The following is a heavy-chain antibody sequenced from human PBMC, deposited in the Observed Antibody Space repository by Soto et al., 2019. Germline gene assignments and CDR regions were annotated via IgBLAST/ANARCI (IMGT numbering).Heavy chain of an antibody. CDR2: ISHNGGTT. D-gene: IGHD2-21*02. J-gene: IGHJ1*01. Sequence: GGSLRLSCSASGFTFSSYAMHWVLQAPGKGLEYASGISHNGGTTYYVDSVKGRFIISRDNSKNTLYLKMTSLKTEDTAVYYCVKDPGAVTGDEYFQHWGLGTLVTVSS. CDR3: VKDPGAVTGDEYFQH. V-gene: IGHV3-64D*06. CDR1: GFTFSSYA.